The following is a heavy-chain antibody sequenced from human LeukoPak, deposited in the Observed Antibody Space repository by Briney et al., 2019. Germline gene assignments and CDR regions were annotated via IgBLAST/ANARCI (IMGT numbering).Heavy chain of an antibody. CDR3: ARESGYCSGTSCFPFDY. D-gene: IGHD2-2*01. Sequence: ASVKVSCKASGGTFSSYAISWVRQAPGQGLEWMGGIIPIFGTANYAQKFQGRVTITADESTSTAYMELSSLRSEDTAVYYCARESGYCSGTSCFPFDYWGQGTLVTVSS. CDR2: IIPIFGTA. CDR1: GGTFSSYA. J-gene: IGHJ4*02. V-gene: IGHV1-69*13.